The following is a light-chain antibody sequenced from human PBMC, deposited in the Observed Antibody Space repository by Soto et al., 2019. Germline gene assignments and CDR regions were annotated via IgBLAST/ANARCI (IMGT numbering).Light chain of an antibody. CDR2: GAS. Sequence: EIVLTQSPGTLSLSPGERASLSCRASQTVSTNLAWYQQKPGQAPRPLIYGASTRATGIPARFSGSGSGTELTLTISSLQSEDFAVYYCQQYNNWPPTFGQGTRLEIK. CDR3: QQYNNWPPT. J-gene: IGKJ5*01. V-gene: IGKV3-15*01. CDR1: QTVSTN.